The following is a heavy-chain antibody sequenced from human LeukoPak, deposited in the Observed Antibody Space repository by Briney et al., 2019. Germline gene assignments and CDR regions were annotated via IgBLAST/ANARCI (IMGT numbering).Heavy chain of an antibody. CDR1: GGSISSGGYY. V-gene: IGHV4-30-2*01. CDR2: INHSGSP. Sequence: PSQTLSLTCTVSGGSISSGGYYWSWIRQPPGKGLEWIGEINHSGSPNYNPSLKSRVTISIDTSKNQFSLKLSPVTAADTAVYYCARDLSDYYGSGSYRPIDAFDIWGQGTMVTVSS. D-gene: IGHD3-10*01. J-gene: IGHJ3*02. CDR3: ARDLSDYYGSGSYRPIDAFDI.